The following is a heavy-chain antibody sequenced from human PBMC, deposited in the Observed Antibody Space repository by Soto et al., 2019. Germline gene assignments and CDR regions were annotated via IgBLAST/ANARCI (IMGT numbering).Heavy chain of an antibody. CDR1: GYTFTNYG. CDR2: INTYSGNT. V-gene: IGHV1-8*02. CDR3: ARGTDSSHLDY. D-gene: IGHD6-13*01. Sequence: ASVKVSCKASGYTFTNYGISWVRQAPGQGLEWMGWINTYSGNTGYAQKFQGRVTMTRNTSISTAYMELSSLRSEDTAVYYCARGTDSSHLDYWGQGTLVTVSS. J-gene: IGHJ4*02.